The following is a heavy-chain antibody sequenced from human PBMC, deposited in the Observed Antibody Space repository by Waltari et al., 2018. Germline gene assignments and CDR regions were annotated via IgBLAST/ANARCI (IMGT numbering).Heavy chain of an antibody. V-gene: IGHV1-2*02. D-gene: IGHD3-10*01. CDR1: GYTFTGYY. CDR2: INPNSGGT. Sequence: QVQLVQSGAEVKKPGASVKVSCKASGYTFTGYYMHWVRQAPGQGLEWMGWINPNSGGTNYAQKFQGRVTMTRDTSISTAYMELSRLRSDDTAVYYCARSQPYYYGSGKKNWFDPWGQGTLVTVSS. J-gene: IGHJ5*02. CDR3: ARSQPYYYGSGKKNWFDP.